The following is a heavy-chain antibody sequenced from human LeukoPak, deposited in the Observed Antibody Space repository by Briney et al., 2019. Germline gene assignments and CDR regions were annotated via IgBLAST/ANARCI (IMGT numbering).Heavy chain of an antibody. Sequence: RGGSLRLSCVDSGFTFSSYSMNWVRQAPGKGLEWVSYISSSSSTIYYADSVKGRFTISRDNAKNSLYLQMNSLRDEDTAIYYCTRVYPDVDFWSGYYLLDSWGQGTLVTVSS. D-gene: IGHD3-3*01. CDR3: TRVYPDVDFWSGYYLLDS. J-gene: IGHJ4*02. CDR2: ISSSSSTI. V-gene: IGHV3-48*02. CDR1: GFTFSSYS.